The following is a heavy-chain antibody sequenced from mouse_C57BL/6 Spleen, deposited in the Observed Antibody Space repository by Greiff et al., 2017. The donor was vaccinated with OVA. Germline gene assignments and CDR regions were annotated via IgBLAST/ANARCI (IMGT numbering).Heavy chain of an antibody. CDR2: IRNKANGYTT. V-gene: IGHV7-3*01. CDR3: ARYRGVMDY. J-gene: IGHJ4*01. Sequence: EVQLQESGGGLVQPGGSLSLSCAASGFTFTDYYMSWVRQPPGKALEWLGFIRNKANGYTTEYSASVKGRFTISRDNSQSILYLQMNALRAEDSATYYCARYRGVMDYWGQGTSVTVSS. CDR1: GFTFTDYY.